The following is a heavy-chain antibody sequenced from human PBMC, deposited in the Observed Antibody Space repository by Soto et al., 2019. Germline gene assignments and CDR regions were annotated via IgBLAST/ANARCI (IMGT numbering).Heavy chain of an antibody. J-gene: IGHJ4*02. CDR2: IYYSGST. V-gene: IGHV4-59*08. CDR3: AIYGGNSVYFDY. D-gene: IGHD4-17*01. CDR1: AGSLSTDD. Sequence: SEKLSLTCTVSAGSLSTDDWILIRPPPGKGLESIGYIYYSGSTNYNPSLKSRVTISVDTTKNQFSLKLSSVTVADTAVYYCAIYGGNSVYFDYWGRGTLVTVS.